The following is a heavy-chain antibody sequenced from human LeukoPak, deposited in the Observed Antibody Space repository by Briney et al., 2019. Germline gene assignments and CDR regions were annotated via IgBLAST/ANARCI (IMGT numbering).Heavy chain of an antibody. CDR3: ANRLQDYFDY. V-gene: IGHV3-23*01. Sequence: GGSLRLSCAASGFTFSSYAVSWVRQAPGKGLEWVSAISGSGGSTYYADSVKGRFTISRDNFKNTLYLQMNSLRAEDAAVYYCANRLQDYFDYWGQGTLVTVSS. CDR1: GFTFSSYA. J-gene: IGHJ4*02. CDR2: ISGSGGST.